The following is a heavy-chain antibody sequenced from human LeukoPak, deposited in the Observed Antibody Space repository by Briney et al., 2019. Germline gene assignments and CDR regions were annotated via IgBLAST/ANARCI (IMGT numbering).Heavy chain of an antibody. CDR2: IRYDGSNK. D-gene: IGHD3-3*01. V-gene: IGHV3-30*02. CDR1: GFTFSSYG. CDR3: AKDPQPYYDFWSGYYNNYFDY. J-gene: IGHJ4*02. Sequence: GGSLRLSCAASGFTFSSYGMHWVRQAPGKGLEWVAFIRYDGSNKYYADSVKGRFTISRDNSKNTLYLQMNSLRAEDTAVYYCAKDPQPYYDFWSGYYNNYFDYWGQGTLVTVSS.